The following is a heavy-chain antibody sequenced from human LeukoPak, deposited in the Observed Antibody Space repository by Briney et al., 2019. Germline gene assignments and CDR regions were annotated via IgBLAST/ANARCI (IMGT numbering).Heavy chain of an antibody. Sequence: KPSETLSLTCTVSGGSISSYYWSWIRQPAGKGLEWIGRIYTSGSTNYNPSLKSRVTMSVDTSKNQFSLKLSSVTAADTAVYYCARVAHHYGDYSYAFDIWGQGTMVTVSS. CDR3: ARVAHHYGDYSYAFDI. CDR1: GGSISSYY. J-gene: IGHJ3*02. D-gene: IGHD4-17*01. CDR2: IYTSGST. V-gene: IGHV4-4*07.